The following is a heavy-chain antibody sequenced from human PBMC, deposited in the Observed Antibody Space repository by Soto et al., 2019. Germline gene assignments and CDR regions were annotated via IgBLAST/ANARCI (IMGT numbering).Heavy chain of an antibody. J-gene: IGHJ4*02. CDR2: ISYDGSNK. V-gene: IGHV3-30*03. CDR3: ATGICSSTSCYTVDYFDY. D-gene: IGHD2-2*02. Sequence: GSLRLSCAASGFTFRSYGMLWVRQAPGKGLEWVAVISYDGSNKEYADSVKGRFTISRDNSKNTLYVQMNSLRAEDTAVYYCATGICSSTSCYTVDYFDYWGQGTLVTVS. CDR1: GFTFRSYG.